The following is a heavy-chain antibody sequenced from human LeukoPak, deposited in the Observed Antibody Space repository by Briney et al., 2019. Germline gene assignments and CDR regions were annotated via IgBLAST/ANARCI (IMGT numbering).Heavy chain of an antibody. V-gene: IGHV4-4*07. CDR2: IYTSGST. J-gene: IGHJ2*01. CDR3: ARAYSRGWYSGRNWYFDL. Sequence: SETLSLTCTVSGGSISSYYWSWTRQPAGKGLEWIGRIYTSGSTNYNPSLKSRVTMSVDTSKNQFSLKLSSVTAADTAVYYCARAYSRGWYSGRNWYFDLWGRGTLVTVSS. D-gene: IGHD6-19*01. CDR1: GGSISSYY.